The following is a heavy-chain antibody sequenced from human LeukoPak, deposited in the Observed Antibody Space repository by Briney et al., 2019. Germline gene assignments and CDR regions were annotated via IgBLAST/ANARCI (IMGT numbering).Heavy chain of an antibody. CDR2: IRSKTYGGTT. Sequence: GGSLRLSCAASGFTFSSYAMHWVRQAPGKGLEWVGIIRSKTYGGTTEYAASVKGRFTISTDDSKSIAYLQMSSLKTEDTAVYYCTRGRAVVDPWGQGALVTVSS. V-gene: IGHV3-49*04. J-gene: IGHJ5*02. D-gene: IGHD6-19*01. CDR1: GFTFSSYA. CDR3: TRGRAVVDP.